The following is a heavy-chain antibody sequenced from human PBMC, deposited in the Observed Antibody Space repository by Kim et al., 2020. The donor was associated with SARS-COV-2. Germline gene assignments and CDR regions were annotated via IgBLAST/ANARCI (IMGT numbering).Heavy chain of an antibody. Sequence: ASVKVSCKVSGYTLTELSMHWVRQAPGKGLEWMGGFDPEDGETIYAQKFQGTVTMTEDTSTDTAYMELSSLRSEDTAVYYCATPDYYGSGSYYNVWGQGTLVTVSS. CDR1: GYTLTELS. J-gene: IGHJ4*02. D-gene: IGHD3-10*01. CDR3: ATPDYYGSGSYYNV. CDR2: FDPEDGET. V-gene: IGHV1-24*01.